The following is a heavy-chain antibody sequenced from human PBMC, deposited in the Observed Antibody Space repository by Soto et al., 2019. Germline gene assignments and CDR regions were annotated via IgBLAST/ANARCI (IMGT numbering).Heavy chain of an antibody. Sequence: EVQLVDSGGGLVKPGGSLRLSCEASGFSVSNAWMNWVRQAPGKGLEWVGRIKTRDEGETTNYAAPVKGRFTISRDESKNTLYLQMNSLKNEDTAVYYCTAGSVEGFWGQGTTVTVSS. CDR3: TAGSVEGF. J-gene: IGHJ6*02. V-gene: IGHV3-15*07. CDR1: GFSVSNAW. D-gene: IGHD2-15*01. CDR2: IKTRDEGETT.